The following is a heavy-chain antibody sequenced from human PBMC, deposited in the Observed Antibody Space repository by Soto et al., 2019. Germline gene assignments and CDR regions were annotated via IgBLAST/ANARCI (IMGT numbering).Heavy chain of an antibody. CDR2: IMPVFRTP. CDR3: ARDNVRPQLGGNYYYILDV. Sequence: QVHLEQSGAEVKKPGSSVKVSCKASGGTFRTAAVSWVRQAPGQGLEWLGGIMPVFRTPDYAQKFQGRVTMTADESTSTAYMELSGLRSDDTAVYYCARDNVRPQLGGNYYYILDVWGQGTTITVSS. D-gene: IGHD2-8*01. CDR1: GGTFRTAA. J-gene: IGHJ6*02. V-gene: IGHV1-69*12.